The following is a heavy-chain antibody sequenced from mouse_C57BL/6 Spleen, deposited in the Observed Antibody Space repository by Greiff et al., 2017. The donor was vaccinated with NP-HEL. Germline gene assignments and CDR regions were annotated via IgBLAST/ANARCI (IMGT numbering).Heavy chain of an antibody. CDR3: ARVSNYVVYAMDY. V-gene: IGHV5-16*01. Sequence: EVNVVESEGGLVQPGSSMKLSCTASGFTFSDYYMAWVRQVPEKGLEWVANINYDGSSTYYLDSLKSRFIISRDNAKNILYLQMSSLKSEDTATYYCARVSNYVVYAMDYWGQGTSVTVSS. CDR1: GFTFSDYY. J-gene: IGHJ4*01. CDR2: INYDGSST. D-gene: IGHD2-5*01.